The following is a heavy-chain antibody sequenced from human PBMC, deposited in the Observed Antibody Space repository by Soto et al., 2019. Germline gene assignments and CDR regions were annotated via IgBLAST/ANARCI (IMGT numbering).Heavy chain of an antibody. J-gene: IGHJ4*02. CDR3: AKLGTMGVFDN. Sequence: EVQLLEAGGGLVPPGGSLRLPCAASGFTFSSYAMSWVRQAPGKGLEWLAGITFRGDNTYYADSVKGRFTLSRDNSRNRLDLQMNSLKVEDTALYYCAKLGTMGVFDNWGQGTLLTVSS. CDR1: GFTFSSYA. D-gene: IGHD1-26*01. V-gene: IGHV3-23*01. CDR2: ITFRGDNT.